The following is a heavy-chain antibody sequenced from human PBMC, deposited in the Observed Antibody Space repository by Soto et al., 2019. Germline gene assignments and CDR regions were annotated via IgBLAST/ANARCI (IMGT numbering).Heavy chain of an antibody. J-gene: IGHJ6*02. D-gene: IGHD6-13*01. CDR2: IYYSGST. CDR3: ASRQQYYYYYGMDV. V-gene: IGHV4-39*01. CDR1: GGSISSSSYY. Sequence: SETLSLTCTVSGGSISSSSYYWGWIRQPPGKGLEWIGSIYYSGSTYYNPSLKSRVTISVDTSKNQFSLKLSSVTAADTAVYYCASRQQYYYYYGMDVWGQGTTVTVSS.